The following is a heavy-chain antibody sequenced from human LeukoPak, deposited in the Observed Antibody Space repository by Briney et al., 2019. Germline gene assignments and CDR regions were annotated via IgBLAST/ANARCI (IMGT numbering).Heavy chain of an antibody. J-gene: IGHJ6*02. V-gene: IGHV1-46*01. CDR2: INPSGGST. CDR1: GYTFTSYY. Sequence: GASVKVSCKASGYTFTSYYMHWVRQTPGQGLEWMGIINPSGGSTSYAQKFQGRVTMTRDTSTSTVYMELSSLRSEDTAVYYCARDTGYCSSTSCFYGMDVWGQGTTVTVSS. D-gene: IGHD2-2*03. CDR3: ARDTGYCSSTSCFYGMDV.